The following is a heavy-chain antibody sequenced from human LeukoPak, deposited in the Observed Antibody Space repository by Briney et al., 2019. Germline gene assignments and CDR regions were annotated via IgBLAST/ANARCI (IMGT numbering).Heavy chain of an antibody. CDR1: GFTFSTYA. CDR2: ISYDGSNK. J-gene: IGHJ4*02. V-gene: IGHV3-30*04. D-gene: IGHD7-27*01. CDR3: ARGWGFDY. Sequence: GGSLRLSCAASGFTFSTYAMHWVRQAPGKGLEWLAVISYDGSNKYYADSVKGRFTISRDNSKNTLYLQMNSLRAEDTAVYYCARGWGFDYWGQGTLVTVSS.